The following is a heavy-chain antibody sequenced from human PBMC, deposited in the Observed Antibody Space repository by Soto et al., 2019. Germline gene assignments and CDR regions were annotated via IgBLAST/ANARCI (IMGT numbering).Heavy chain of an antibody. V-gene: IGHV3-23*01. Sequence: GGSLRLSCAASGFTFSSYAMSWVRQAPGKGLEWVSAISGSGGSTYYADSVKGRFTISRDNSKNTRYLQMNSLRDEDTAVYYCAKGSARSLVVVPALGAFDIWGQGTMVTVSS. CDR3: AKGSARSLVVVPALGAFDI. D-gene: IGHD2-2*01. CDR2: ISGSGGST. CDR1: GFTFSSYA. J-gene: IGHJ3*02.